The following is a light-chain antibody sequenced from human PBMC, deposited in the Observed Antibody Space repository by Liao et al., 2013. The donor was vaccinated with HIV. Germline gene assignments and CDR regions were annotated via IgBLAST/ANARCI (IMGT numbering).Light chain of an antibody. Sequence: SSVLTQPPSVSVTPRKTARITCGGNNIGTKSVHWYQQKPGQAPVLVIYYYSARPSGIPERFSGSNSGNTATLTISRVEAGDEADYYCQVWHNSHDLVFGGGTKLTVL. CDR2: YYS. V-gene: IGLV3-21*01. CDR3: QVWHNSHDLV. CDR1: NIGTKS. J-gene: IGLJ3*02.